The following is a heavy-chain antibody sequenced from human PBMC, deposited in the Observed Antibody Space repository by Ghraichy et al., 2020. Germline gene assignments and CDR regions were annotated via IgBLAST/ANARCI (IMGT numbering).Heavy chain of an antibody. D-gene: IGHD3-10*01. V-gene: IGHV1-18*01. CDR1: GYMFINYD. J-gene: IGHJ4*01. CDR3: VREYHGDFDY. Sequence: ASVTVSCKTSGYMFINYDISWVRQVPGQGLEWLAWISPKRGGTEFDQKVKGRLTLTTDTSTDTVYMELRSLRSDDTALYYCVREYHGDFDYWGQGTLVIVSS. CDR2: ISPKRGGT.